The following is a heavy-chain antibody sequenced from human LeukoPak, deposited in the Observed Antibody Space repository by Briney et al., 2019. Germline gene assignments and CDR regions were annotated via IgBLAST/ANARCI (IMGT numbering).Heavy chain of an antibody. Sequence: GGSLRLSCAASRFTFKNYGMHWVRQAPGKGLEWVAVIWYDGCDQRLIDSVKGRFTVSRDNSKNTLWLQMNSLRAEDTAVYYCARDRNWASQSWYLDLWGRGTLVTVSS. CDR3: ARDRNWASQSWYLDL. D-gene: IGHD7-27*01. V-gene: IGHV3-33*01. CDR1: RFTFKNYG. CDR2: IWYDGCDQ. J-gene: IGHJ2*01.